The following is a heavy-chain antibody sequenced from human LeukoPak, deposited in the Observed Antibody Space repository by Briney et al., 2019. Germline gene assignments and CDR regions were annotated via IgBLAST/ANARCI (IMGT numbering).Heavy chain of an antibody. D-gene: IGHD2-2*01. CDR2: ISSSGGST. J-gene: IGHJ4*02. CDR1: GFTFSSYA. V-gene: IGHV3-23*01. Sequence: GGSLRLSCAASGFTFSSYAMSWVRQAPGKGLEWVSSISSSGGSTYYVDSVKGRFTISRDNSKNTLYLQMNSLKDEDTAIYYCATRCSSTSCPFDYWGQGTPVTVSS. CDR3: ATRCSSTSCPFDY.